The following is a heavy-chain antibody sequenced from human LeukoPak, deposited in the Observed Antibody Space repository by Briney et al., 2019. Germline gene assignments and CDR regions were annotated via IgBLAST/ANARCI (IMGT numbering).Heavy chain of an antibody. V-gene: IGHV4-4*02. CDR3: ARGAPPYDYVWGSYKFGIYFDY. CDR2: IYHSGNT. Sequence: PSETLSLTCAVSGGSIGSTNWWSWVRQRPGKGLEWIGEIYHSGNTNYNPSLKSRVTISADKSKNQFSLKLSSVTAADTAVYYCARGAPPYDYVWGSYKFGIYFDYWGQGTLVTVSS. CDR1: GGSIGSTNW. J-gene: IGHJ4*02. D-gene: IGHD3-16*01.